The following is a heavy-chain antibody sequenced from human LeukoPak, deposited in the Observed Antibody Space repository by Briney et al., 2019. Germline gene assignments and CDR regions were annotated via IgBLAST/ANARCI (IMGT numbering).Heavy chain of an antibody. V-gene: IGHV3-66*02. CDR3: ARYCTSTTCYAPVY. J-gene: IGHJ4*02. CDR2: IYSGGST. D-gene: IGHD2-2*01. CDR1: GLTVSSNS. Sequence: PGGSLRLSCAASGLTVSSNSMTWVRQAPGKGLEWVAVIYSGGSTYYADPVKGRFTISRDNSKNTLYLQMNSLRAEDTAVYYCARYCTSTTCYAPVYWGQGTLVTVSS.